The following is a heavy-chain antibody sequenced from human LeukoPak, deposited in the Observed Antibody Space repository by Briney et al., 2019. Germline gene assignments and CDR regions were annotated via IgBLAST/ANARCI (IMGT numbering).Heavy chain of an antibody. CDR3: ARCPIALAPPHFDY. D-gene: IGHD6-19*01. CDR1: GGSVSSGNYY. CDR2: IYFSGST. J-gene: IGHJ4*02. V-gene: IGHV4-61*01. Sequence: SETLSLTCTVPGGSVSSGNYYWGWLRQPPGKGLEWFGYIYFSGSTTYNPSLKSRVTISVDTSKNQFSLKLTSVTPADTAVYYCARCPIALAPPHFDYWGQGTLVTVSS.